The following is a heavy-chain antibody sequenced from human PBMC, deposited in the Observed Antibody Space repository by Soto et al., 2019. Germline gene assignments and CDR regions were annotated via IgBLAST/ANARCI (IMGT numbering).Heavy chain of an antibody. CDR1: GFSLSTSGVG. V-gene: IGHV2-5*05. CDR3: AHKGGRGAGMDA. CDR2: IYWDDDE. J-gene: IGHJ6*02. D-gene: IGHD3-10*01. Sequence: QITLKESGPTLVKPTQTLTLTCTFSGFSLSTSGVGVAWIRQSPGKALEWLALIYWDDDERYGPSLKTRLTIPKDTSKIQLVLTTTNRDPVDTATYYCAHKGGRGAGMDAWGQGNTLTVSS.